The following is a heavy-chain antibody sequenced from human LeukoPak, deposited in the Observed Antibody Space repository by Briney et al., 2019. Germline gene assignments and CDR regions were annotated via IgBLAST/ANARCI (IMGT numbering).Heavy chain of an antibody. Sequence: SETLSLTCDVSGGSIDSTNWWNWVRQPPGKGLEWIGSIYYSGSTYYNPSLKSRVTISVDTSKNQFSLKLSSVTAADTAVYYCAREELSGYVAWFDPWGQGTLVTVSS. CDR1: GGSIDSTNW. D-gene: IGHD5-12*01. CDR3: AREELSGYVAWFDP. V-gene: IGHV4-39*02. CDR2: IYYSGST. J-gene: IGHJ5*02.